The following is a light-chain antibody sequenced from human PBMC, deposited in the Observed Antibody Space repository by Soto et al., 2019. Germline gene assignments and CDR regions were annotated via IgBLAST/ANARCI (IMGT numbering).Light chain of an antibody. CDR2: DAP. V-gene: IGKV3-20*01. CDR1: QSVSSY. J-gene: IGKJ5*01. CDR3: QQYGSLPII. Sequence: RKASQSVSSYLAWYQQKPGQAPRLLIYDAPNRATGIPARVSGRGSGTGFTLPLGRLEPEYCEVYYCQQYGSLPIIIGQGTRLEIK.